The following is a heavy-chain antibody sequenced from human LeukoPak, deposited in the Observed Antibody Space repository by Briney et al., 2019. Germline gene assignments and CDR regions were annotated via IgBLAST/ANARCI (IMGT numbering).Heavy chain of an antibody. J-gene: IGHJ6*03. CDR1: GGSISSGDYY. CDR3: ASNLRYCSSTSCLLYYYYMDV. CDR2: IYYSGST. D-gene: IGHD2-2*01. V-gene: IGHV4-30-4*08. Sequence: SQTLSLTCTVSGGSISSGDYYWSWIRQPPGKGLEWIGYIYYSGSTYYNPSLKSRVTISVDTSKNQFSLKLSSVTAADTAVYYCASNLRYCSSTSCLLYYYYMDVWGKGTTVTASS.